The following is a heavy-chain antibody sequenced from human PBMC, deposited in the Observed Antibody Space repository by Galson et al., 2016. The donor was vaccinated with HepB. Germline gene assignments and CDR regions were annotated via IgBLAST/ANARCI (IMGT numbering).Heavy chain of an antibody. CDR1: GYTFINYG. CDR3: ARDLSWYGESAFYYYGLDV. Sequence: SVKVSCKASGYTFINYGINWVRQAPGQGLEWLGWISTYNANTNYAQKFQGRVTMTTDTTTSTVYMELRSLRTDDTAVYFCARDLSWYGESAFYYYGLDVWGQGTTVTVSS. V-gene: IGHV1-18*04. J-gene: IGHJ6*02. CDR2: ISTYNANT. D-gene: IGHD3-10*01.